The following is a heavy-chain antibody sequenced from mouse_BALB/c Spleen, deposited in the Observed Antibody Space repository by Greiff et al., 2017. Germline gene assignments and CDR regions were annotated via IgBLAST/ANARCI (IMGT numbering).Heavy chain of an antibody. J-gene: IGHJ2*01. Sequence: EVQLVESGGGLVKPGGSLKLSCAASGFTFSDYYMYWVRQTPEKRLEWVATISDGGSYTYYPDSVKGRFTISRDNAKNNLYLQMSRLKSEDTAMYYCARVTTYYFDDWGQGTTLTGSS. CDR2: ISDGGSYT. V-gene: IGHV5-4*02. CDR3: ARVTTYYFDD. D-gene: IGHD2-2*01. CDR1: GFTFSDYY.